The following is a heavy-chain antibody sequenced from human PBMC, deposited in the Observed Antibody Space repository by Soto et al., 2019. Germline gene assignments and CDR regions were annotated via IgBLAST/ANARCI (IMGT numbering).Heavy chain of an antibody. CDR3: AKDMENSGSYYAFDI. V-gene: IGHV3-9*01. CDR1: GFTFDDYA. J-gene: IGHJ3*02. D-gene: IGHD1-26*01. CDR2: ISWNSGSI. Sequence: EVQLVESGGGLVQPGRSLRLSCAASGFTFDDYAMHWVRQAPGKGLEWVSGISWNSGSIGYADSVKGRFTISRDNAKNSRYLQMNSLRAEDTALYYCAKDMENSGSYYAFDIWGQGTMVTVSS.